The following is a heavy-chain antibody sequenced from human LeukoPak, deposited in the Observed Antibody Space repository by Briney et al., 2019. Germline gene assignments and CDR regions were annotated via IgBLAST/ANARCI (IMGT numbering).Heavy chain of an antibody. CDR3: ARDLDMTLGWFDP. V-gene: IGHV4-39*07. CDR2: IFHSGST. D-gene: IGHD2-15*01. J-gene: IGHJ5*02. CDR1: GDSISSPNYY. Sequence: SETLSLTCTVSGDSISSPNYYWGWIRQPPGKGLEWIGSIFHSGSTFYNPSLKGRVTVSVDTSKNQFSLKLSSVTAADTAVYYCARDLDMTLGWFDPWGQGTLVTVSS.